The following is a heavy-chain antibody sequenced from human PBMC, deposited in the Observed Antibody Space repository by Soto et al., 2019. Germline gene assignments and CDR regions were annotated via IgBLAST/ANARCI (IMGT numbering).Heavy chain of an antibody. V-gene: IGHV2-5*02. CDR2: IYWDDDK. J-gene: IGHJ5*02. CDR1: GFSLSTSGVG. CDR3: AHRPGLNWFDP. Sequence: QITLKESGPTLVKPTQTLTLTCTFSGFSLSTSGVGVGWIRQPPGKALEWLALIYWDDDKRYSPSLKSRLTSTNDTSKNQVVLTMTNMDPVDTATYYCAHRPGLNWFDPWGQGTLVTVSS.